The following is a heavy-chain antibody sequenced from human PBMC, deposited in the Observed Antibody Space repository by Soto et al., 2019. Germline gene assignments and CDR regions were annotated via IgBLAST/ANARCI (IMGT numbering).Heavy chain of an antibody. J-gene: IGHJ4*02. CDR3: ARGLDQPPVGLYFDT. Sequence: QVQLVQSGAEVKNPGSSVKVSCQTSGGTFNSYLIDWVRQAPGQGLEWMGGIIPAFGTAKYAQKFQGRVTITADKSTTTAYMELRTLTSDDTAVYYCARGLDQPPVGLYFDTWGPGTLVTVSS. CDR2: IIPAFGTA. D-gene: IGHD2-2*01. V-gene: IGHV1-69*06. CDR1: GGTFNSYL.